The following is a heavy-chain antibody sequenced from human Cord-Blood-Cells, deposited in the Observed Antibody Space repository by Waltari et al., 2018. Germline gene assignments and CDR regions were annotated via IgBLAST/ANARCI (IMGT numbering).Heavy chain of an antibody. D-gene: IGHD7-27*01. V-gene: IGHV3-9*01. CDR3: AKLGTGY. Sequence: EVQLVESGGGLVQPGRSLRLSCAASGFTFDDYARPWVRQAPGKGLEWVSGISWNSGIIGYADSVKGRFTISRDNAKNSLYLQMNSLRAEDTALYYCAKLGTGYWGQGTLVTVSS. J-gene: IGHJ4*02. CDR2: ISWNSGII. CDR1: GFTFDDYA.